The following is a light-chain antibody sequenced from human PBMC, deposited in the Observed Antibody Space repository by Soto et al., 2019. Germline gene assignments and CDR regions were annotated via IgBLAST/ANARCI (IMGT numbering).Light chain of an antibody. CDR3: AAWDDSMSGYV. V-gene: IGLV1-47*02. Sequence: QSVVTQPHSASGSPVRRGAISCSGGISNIGTNYVYWYQQLPETAPNLIIYTNDQRPSGVPDRFSGSKSGTSASLAISGLRSEDEADYYCAAWDDSMSGYVLGTGTKVTVL. CDR1: ISNIGTNY. CDR2: TND. J-gene: IGLJ1*01.